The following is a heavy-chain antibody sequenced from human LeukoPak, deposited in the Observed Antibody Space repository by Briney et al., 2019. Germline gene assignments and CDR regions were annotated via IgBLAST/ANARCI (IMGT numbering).Heavy chain of an antibody. CDR1: GYTFTGYY. J-gene: IGHJ4*02. Sequence: SVKVSCKASGYTFTGYYMQWVRQARGQRLEWIGWIVVGSGNTNYAQKFQERVTITRDMSTSTAYMELSSLRSEDTAVYYCAAAVLGDSFDYWGQGTLVTVSS. D-gene: IGHD1-14*01. CDR3: AAAVLGDSFDY. CDR2: IVVGSGNT. V-gene: IGHV1-58*02.